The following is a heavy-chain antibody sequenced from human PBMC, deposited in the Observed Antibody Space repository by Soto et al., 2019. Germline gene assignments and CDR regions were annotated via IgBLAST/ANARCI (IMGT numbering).Heavy chain of an antibody. CDR2: ISYDGSNK. D-gene: IGHD1-26*01. CDR3: AKDLLHGGSPTRFDY. V-gene: IGHV3-30*18. J-gene: IGHJ4*02. CDR1: GFTFSSYG. Sequence: GGSLRLSCAASGFTFSSYGIHWVRQAPGKGLEWVAVISYDGSNKYYADSVKGRFTISRDNSKNTLYLQMNSLRAEDTAVYYCAKDLLHGGSPTRFDYWGQGTLVTVSS.